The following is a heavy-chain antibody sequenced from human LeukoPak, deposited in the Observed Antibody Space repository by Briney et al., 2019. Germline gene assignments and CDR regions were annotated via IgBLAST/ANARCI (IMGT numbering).Heavy chain of an antibody. CDR1: GGSISNYY. CDR2: IYYTGNT. J-gene: IGHJ5*02. V-gene: IGHV4-59*12. CDR3: ARDHYDFWSGYSPKNWFDP. Sequence: PSETLSLTCTVSGGSISNYYWNWIRQPPGKGLEWIGYIYYTGNTNYNPSLKSRVTISVDTSKNQFSLKLSSVTAADTAVYYCARDHYDFWSGYSPKNWFDPWGQGTLVTVSS. D-gene: IGHD3-3*01.